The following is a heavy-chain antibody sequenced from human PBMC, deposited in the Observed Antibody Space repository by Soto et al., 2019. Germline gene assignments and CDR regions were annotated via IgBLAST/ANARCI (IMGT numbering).Heavy chain of an antibody. CDR1: GYTFTRYP. CDR2: LNPANGDT. J-gene: IGHJ4*02. CDR3: ARKDYYGSGIYYFDS. V-gene: IGHV1-3*01. Sequence: QVQLVQSGPEVMKPGASVKLSCEASGYTFTRYPIPWVRQAPGQGREWMGWLNPANGDTGYSQNFQGRVTITRDTSASTAYMEMNSLRSEDTAVYCCARKDYYGSGIYYFDSWGQGTQVTVSS. D-gene: IGHD3-10*01.